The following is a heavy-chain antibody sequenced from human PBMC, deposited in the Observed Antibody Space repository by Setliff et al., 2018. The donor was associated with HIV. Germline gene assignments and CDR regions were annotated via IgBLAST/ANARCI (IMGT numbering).Heavy chain of an antibody. CDR3: AINYAKLVLDAFDI. V-gene: IGHV1-2*06. CDR2: INPNSGAT. CDR1: GYTFSGYY. Sequence: ASVKVSCKASGYTFSGYYMHWVRQAPGQGLEWMGRINPNSGATNYAQKFQGRVTMTRDTSISTAFMELSSLRSEDTAVYYCAINYAKLVLDAFDIWGQGTMVTVSS. J-gene: IGHJ3*02. D-gene: IGHD6-13*01.